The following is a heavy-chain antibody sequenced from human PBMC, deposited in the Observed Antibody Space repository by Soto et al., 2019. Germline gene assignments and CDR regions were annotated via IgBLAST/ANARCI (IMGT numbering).Heavy chain of an antibody. CDR1: GYSFNSYW. V-gene: IGHV5-51*01. Sequence: GESLKISCKASGYSFNSYWIGWVRQIPGKGLDWMGIVYLDDSDTRYSPSFQGQVTISGDKSISTAYLQWSSLRASDTAMYFCASRRRATDAFDIWGQGTMVTVSS. J-gene: IGHJ3*02. CDR3: ASRRRATDAFDI. CDR2: VYLDDSDT.